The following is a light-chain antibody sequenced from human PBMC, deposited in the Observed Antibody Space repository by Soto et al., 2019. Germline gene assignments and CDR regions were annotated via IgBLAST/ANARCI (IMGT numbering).Light chain of an antibody. Sequence: QSVLTQPPSASGTPGQRVTISCSGSSSNIGSNTGNWYQQLPGTAPKLLIYSNNQRPSGVPDRFSGSKSGTSASLAISGLQAEDEADYYCAAGDDSLNGVFGGGTKLTVL. CDR1: SSNIGSNT. J-gene: IGLJ2*01. CDR3: AAGDDSLNGV. CDR2: SNN. V-gene: IGLV1-44*01.